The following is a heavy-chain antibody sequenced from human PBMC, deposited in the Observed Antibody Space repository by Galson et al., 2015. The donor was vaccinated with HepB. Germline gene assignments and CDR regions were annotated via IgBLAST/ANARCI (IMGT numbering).Heavy chain of an antibody. CDR3: ARGPRYCSGGSCYRFDY. Sequence: SLRLSCAASGFTFSSYAMHWVRQAPGKGLEWVAVISYDGSNKYYADSVKGRFTISRDNSKNTLYLQMNRLGAEDTAVYYCARGPRYCSGGSCYRFDYWGQGTLVTVSS. D-gene: IGHD2-15*01. J-gene: IGHJ4*02. CDR2: ISYDGSNK. V-gene: IGHV3-30-3*01. CDR1: GFTFSSYA.